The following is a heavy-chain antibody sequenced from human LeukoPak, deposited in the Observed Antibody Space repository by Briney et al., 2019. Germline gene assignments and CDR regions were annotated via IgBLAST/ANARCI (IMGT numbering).Heavy chain of an antibody. J-gene: IGHJ5*02. CDR2: IRSKAYGGTT. CDR1: GFTFGDYA. D-gene: IGHD3-22*01. V-gene: IGHV3-49*04. Sequence: GGSLRLSCTASGFTFGDYAMSWVRQAPGKGLERVGFIRSKAYGGTTEYAASVKGRFTISRDDSKSIAYLQMNSLKTEDTAVYYCTISPASYDSSGYSIDHWGQGTLVTVSS. CDR3: TISPASYDSSGYSIDH.